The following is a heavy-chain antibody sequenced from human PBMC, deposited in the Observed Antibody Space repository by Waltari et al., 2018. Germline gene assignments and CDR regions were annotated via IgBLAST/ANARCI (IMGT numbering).Heavy chain of an antibody. Sequence: EVQLVESGGGLVQPGGSLRLYCAASGFTFSSYSMNWVRQAPGKGLEWVSYISSSSSTIYYADSGKGRFTISRDNAKNSRYLIMHSLRAEDTAVYYCASDWMLDYWGQGTLVTVSS. CDR2: ISSSSSTI. V-gene: IGHV3-48*01. CDR3: ASDWMLDY. D-gene: IGHD1-1*01. J-gene: IGHJ4*02. CDR1: GFTFSSYS.